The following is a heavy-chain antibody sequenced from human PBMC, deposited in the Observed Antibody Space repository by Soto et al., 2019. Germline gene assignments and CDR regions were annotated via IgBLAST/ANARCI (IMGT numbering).Heavy chain of an antibody. CDR1: GYTFTSYY. Sequence: ASVKVSCKASGYTFTSYYMHWVRQAPGQGLEWMGIINPSGGSTSYAQKFQGRVTMTRDTSTSTVYVELSSLRSEDTAVYYCARNSRLDYYYMDVWGKGTTVTVS. CDR3: ARNSRLDYYYMDV. V-gene: IGHV1-46*03. J-gene: IGHJ6*03. CDR2: INPSGGST. D-gene: IGHD6-19*01.